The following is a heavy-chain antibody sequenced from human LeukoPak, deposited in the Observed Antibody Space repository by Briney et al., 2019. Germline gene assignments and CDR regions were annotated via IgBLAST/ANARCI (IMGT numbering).Heavy chain of an antibody. V-gene: IGHV5-51*01. J-gene: IGHJ4*02. Sequence: GESLKISCKTAGYTFTSHWIGWVRQMPGKGLEWMGIIYPGDSDTRYSPSFQGQVTISADKSISTAYLQWSSLKASDTAMYYCARVKGSSSWYIDYWGQGTLVTVSS. CDR1: GYTFTSHW. CDR3: ARVKGSSSWYIDY. D-gene: IGHD6-13*01. CDR2: IYPGDSDT.